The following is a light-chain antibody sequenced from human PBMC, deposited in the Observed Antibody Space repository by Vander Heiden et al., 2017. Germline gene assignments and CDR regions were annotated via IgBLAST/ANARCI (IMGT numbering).Light chain of an antibody. Sequence: EIFMTQSPATLSVSPGERATLSCRASQSVSSNLAWYQQKPGQAPRLLIHRASTRVTGIPARFSGGGSGTEFTLTISSLQSEDFAVYYCQHYDNWPPWTFGQGTKVDIK. V-gene: IGKV3-15*01. CDR1: QSVSSN. J-gene: IGKJ1*01. CDR2: RAS. CDR3: QHYDNWPPWT.